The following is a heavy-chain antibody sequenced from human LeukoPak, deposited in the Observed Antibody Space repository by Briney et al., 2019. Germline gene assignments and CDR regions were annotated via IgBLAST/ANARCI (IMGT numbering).Heavy chain of an antibody. CDR3: ATATGAGGCIDY. CDR2: FDPEDGET. Sequence: GASVKVSCKVSGYTLTELSMHWVRQAPGKGLEWMGGFDPEDGETIYAQKFQGRVTMTEDTSTDTAYMELSSLRSEDTAVYYCATATGAGGCIDYLGQGTLVTVSS. J-gene: IGHJ4*02. V-gene: IGHV1-24*01. D-gene: IGHD2-15*01. CDR1: GYTLTELS.